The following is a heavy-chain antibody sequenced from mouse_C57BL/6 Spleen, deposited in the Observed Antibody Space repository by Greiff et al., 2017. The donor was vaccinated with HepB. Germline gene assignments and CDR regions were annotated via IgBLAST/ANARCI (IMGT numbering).Heavy chain of an antibody. J-gene: IGHJ4*01. CDR2: FYPGSGSI. CDR3: ARHEDDYDVGFYYAMDY. D-gene: IGHD2-4*01. Sequence: QVQLQQSGAELVKPGASVKLSCKASGYTFTEYTIHWVKQRSGQGLEWIGWFYPGSGSIKYNEKFKDKATLTADKSSSTVYKELSRLTSEDSAVYFCARHEDDYDVGFYYAMDYWGQGTSVTVSS. V-gene: IGHV1-62-2*01. CDR1: GYTFTEYT.